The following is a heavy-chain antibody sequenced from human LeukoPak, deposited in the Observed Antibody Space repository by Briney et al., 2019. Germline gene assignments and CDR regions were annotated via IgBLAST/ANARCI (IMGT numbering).Heavy chain of an antibody. D-gene: IGHD4-17*01. CDR1: GYTFTSYT. CDR2: ISAYNGNT. V-gene: IGHV1-18*01. J-gene: IGHJ4*02. Sequence: ASVKVSCKASGYTFTSYTITWVRQAPGQGLEWVGWISAYNGNTKYAQKLQGRVTVTTDTSTSTAHMELRNLISGDTAVYYCARGDYWGDYWGQGTLVTVSS. CDR3: ARGDYWGDY.